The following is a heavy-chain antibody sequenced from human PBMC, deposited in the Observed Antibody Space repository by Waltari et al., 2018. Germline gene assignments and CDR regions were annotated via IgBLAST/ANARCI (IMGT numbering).Heavy chain of an antibody. CDR1: GFTFTHYG. Sequence: QVQLVESGGGVVQPGGSLRLSCITSGFTFTHYGKHWVRQTPGKGLEWVAFISYDGSTTYYADSVKGRFTISRDTSKNTVFLQMSSLRAEDTAVYYCAKDSAFRYNLYANYYFEFWGQGTLVTVSS. CDR2: ISYDGSTT. D-gene: IGHD1-20*01. J-gene: IGHJ4*02. V-gene: IGHV3-30*18. CDR3: AKDSAFRYNLYANYYFEF.